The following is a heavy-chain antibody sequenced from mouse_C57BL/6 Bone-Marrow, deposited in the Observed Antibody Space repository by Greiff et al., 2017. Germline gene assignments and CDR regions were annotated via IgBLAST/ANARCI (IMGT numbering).Heavy chain of an antibody. J-gene: IGHJ2*01. D-gene: IGHD1-1*02. CDR3: AGGYQFFDY. CDR1: GFSLTSYG. CDR2: IWSGGST. V-gene: IGHV2-2*01. Sequence: VKLMESGPGLVQPSQSLSITCTVSGFSLTSYGVHWVRQSPGKGLEWLGVIWSGGSTDYNAAFISRLSISKDNSKSPVFFKMNSLQADDTAIYYCAGGYQFFDYWGQGTTLTVSS.